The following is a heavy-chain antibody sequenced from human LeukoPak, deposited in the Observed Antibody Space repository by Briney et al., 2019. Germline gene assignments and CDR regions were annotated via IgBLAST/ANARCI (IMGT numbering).Heavy chain of an antibody. V-gene: IGHV4-59*01. Sequence: PSETLSLTCTVSGAPISSYYWSWIRQPPGKGLEWIGYIYYSGSSHYNPSIYNPSLQSRVTISADTSKNQFPLRVSSLTAADTAVYYCARAFPKAILGVVVGNWFDPCGEGTLVTVSS. CDR1: GAPISSYY. D-gene: IGHD3-3*01. J-gene: IGHJ5*02. CDR3: ARAFPKAILGVVVGNWFDP. CDR2: IYYSGSS.